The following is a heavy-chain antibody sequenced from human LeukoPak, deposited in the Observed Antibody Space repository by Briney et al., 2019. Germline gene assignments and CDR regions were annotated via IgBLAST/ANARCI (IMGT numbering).Heavy chain of an antibody. CDR1: GFTFSSYA. D-gene: IGHD2-15*01. Sequence: SGGSLRLSCAASGFTFSSYAMSWVRQAPGKGLEWVSAISGSGGSTYYADPVKGRFTISRDNSKNTLYLQMNSLRAEDTAVYSCARGADGVSSNSRGWFDPWGQGTLVTVSS. CDR3: ARGADGVSSNSRGWFDP. V-gene: IGHV3-23*01. CDR2: ISGSGGST. J-gene: IGHJ5*02.